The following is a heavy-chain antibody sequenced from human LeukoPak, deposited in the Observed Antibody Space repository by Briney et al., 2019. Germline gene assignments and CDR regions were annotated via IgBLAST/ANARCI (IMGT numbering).Heavy chain of an antibody. D-gene: IGHD3-22*01. V-gene: IGHV3-9*03. J-gene: IGHJ4*02. CDR1: GFTFDDYA. CDR3: AKGDDSSGYFHFAY. CDR2: ISWNSGSI. Sequence: GGSLRLSCAASGFTFDDYAMHWVRQAPGKGLEWVSGISWNSGSIGYADSVKGRFTISRDNAKNSLYLQMNSLRAEDMALYYCAKGDDSSGYFHFAYWGQGTLVTVSS.